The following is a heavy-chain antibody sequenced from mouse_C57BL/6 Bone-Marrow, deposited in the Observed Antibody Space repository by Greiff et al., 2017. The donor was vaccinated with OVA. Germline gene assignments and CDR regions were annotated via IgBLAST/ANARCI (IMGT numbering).Heavy chain of an antibody. J-gene: IGHJ4*01. CDR1: GFSFNTYA. CDR2: IRSKSNNYAT. V-gene: IGHV10-1*01. CDR3: VSFITTVVAKAMDY. D-gene: IGHD1-1*01. Sequence: EVHLVESGGGLVQPKGSLKLSCAASGFSFNTYAMNWVRQAPGKGLEWVARIRSKSNNYATYYADSVKDRFTISRDDSESMLYLQMNNLKTEDTAMYYCVSFITTVVAKAMDYWGQGTSVTVSS.